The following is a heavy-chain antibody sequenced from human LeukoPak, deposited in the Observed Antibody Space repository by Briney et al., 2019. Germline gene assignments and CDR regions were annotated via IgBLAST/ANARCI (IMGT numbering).Heavy chain of an antibody. J-gene: IGHJ3*02. CDR1: GGPIDGDY. Sequence: SETLSLTCSVSGGPIDGDYWSWIRQPPGKALEWIGYIYTTGRTNYNPSLKSRVTISVDTSKNQFSLKLNSVTAADTAVYYCAKILGSGVWYGFDIWGQGTMVTVSS. CDR3: AKILGSGVWYGFDI. CDR2: IYTTGRT. V-gene: IGHV4-4*09. D-gene: IGHD2-21*01.